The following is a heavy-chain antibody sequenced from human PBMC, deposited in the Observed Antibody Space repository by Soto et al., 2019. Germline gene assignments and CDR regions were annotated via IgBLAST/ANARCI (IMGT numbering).Heavy chain of an antibody. CDR2: VYFSGNT. CDR3: VKDKWCTSVTCYSYSMDV. CDR1: DGCLSSYY. D-gene: IGHD2-2*02. Sequence: SVTCPVSDGCLSSYYWTCIQKSPVNVLEWIGYVYFSGNTDYDPSVKGRFTISRENAKNSLYLHLTSLRPEDTAFYSCVKDKWCTSVTCYSYSMDVWGQGTPVSVPS. V-gene: IGHV4-59*12. J-gene: IGHJ6*02.